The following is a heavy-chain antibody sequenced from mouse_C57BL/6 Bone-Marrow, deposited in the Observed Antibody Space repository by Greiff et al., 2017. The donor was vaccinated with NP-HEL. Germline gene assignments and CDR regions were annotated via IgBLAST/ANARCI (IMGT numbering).Heavy chain of an antibody. Sequence: DVKLVESEGGLVQPGSSMKLSCTASGFTFSDYYMAWVRQVPEKGLEWVANINYDGSSTYYLDSLKSRFIISRDNAKNILYLQMSSLKSEDTATYYCARDPLTGTGYFDVWGTGTTVTVSS. CDR2: INYDGSST. J-gene: IGHJ1*03. D-gene: IGHD4-1*01. CDR3: ARDPLTGTGYFDV. CDR1: GFTFSDYY. V-gene: IGHV5-16*01.